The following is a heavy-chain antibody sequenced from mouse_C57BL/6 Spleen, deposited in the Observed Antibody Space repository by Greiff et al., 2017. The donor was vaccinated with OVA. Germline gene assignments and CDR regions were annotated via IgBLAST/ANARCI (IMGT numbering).Heavy chain of an antibody. V-gene: IGHV1-82*01. J-gene: IGHJ2*01. CDR1: GYAFSSSW. Sequence: VKLMESGPELVKPGASVKISCKASGYAFSSSWMNWVKQRPGKGLEWIGRLYPGDGDTNYNGKFKGKATLTADKSSSTAYMQLSSLASEDSAVYFCATDSSGYVNYWGQGTTLTVSA. CDR3: ATDSSGYVNY. CDR2: LYPGDGDT. D-gene: IGHD3-2*02.